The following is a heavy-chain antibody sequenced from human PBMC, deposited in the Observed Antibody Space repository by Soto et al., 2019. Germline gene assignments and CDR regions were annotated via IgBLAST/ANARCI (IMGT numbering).Heavy chain of an antibody. J-gene: IGHJ4*02. CDR1: GGSVTSYY. D-gene: IGHD3-16*01. CDR3: AREDHIGGFYFDY. CDR2: IYHSGIT. V-gene: IGHV4-59*02. Sequence: PSETLSLTCTVSGGSVTSYYWSWIRQPPGKGLEWIGDIYHSGITKYNPSLKRRVTISVDTSKNQFSLKLSSASAADTAVYYCAREDHIGGFYFDYWGQGTLVTVSS.